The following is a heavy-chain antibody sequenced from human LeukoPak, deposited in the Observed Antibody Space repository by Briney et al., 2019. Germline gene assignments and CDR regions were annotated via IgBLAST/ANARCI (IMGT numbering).Heavy chain of an antibody. V-gene: IGHV4-59*01. D-gene: IGHD5-18*01. CDR1: GGSISSYY. Sequence: SETLSLTCTVSGGSISSYYWSWIRQPPGKGLEWIGYIYYSGSTNYNPSLKSRVTISVDTSKNQFSLKLSSVTAADTVVYYCARSDSYGYVYYFDYWGQGTLVTVSS. CDR3: ARSDSYGYVYYFDY. J-gene: IGHJ4*02. CDR2: IYYSGST.